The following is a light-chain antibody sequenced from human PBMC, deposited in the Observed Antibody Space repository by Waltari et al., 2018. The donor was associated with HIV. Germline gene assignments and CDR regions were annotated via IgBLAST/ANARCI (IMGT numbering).Light chain of an antibody. CDR3: CSYAGSNTWV. V-gene: IGLV2-23*02. CDR1: SSDVGRYNL. CDR2: EVS. J-gene: IGLJ3*02. Sequence: QSALTPPASVSGSPGQSTTISCTGTSSDVGRYNLVPWYQQHPGKAPKLMIYEVSKRPSGVSNRFSGSKSGNTASLTISGLQAEDEADYYCCSYAGSNTWVFGGGTKLTVL.